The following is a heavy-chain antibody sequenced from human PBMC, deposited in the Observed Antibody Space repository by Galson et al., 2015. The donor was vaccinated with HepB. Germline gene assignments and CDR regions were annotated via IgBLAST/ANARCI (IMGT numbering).Heavy chain of an antibody. D-gene: IGHD6-13*01. CDR2: ISSSSSYI. J-gene: IGHJ6*02. CDR3: ARETAAAAGFGYYGMDV. CDR1: GFTFSSNS. V-gene: IGHV3-21*01. Sequence: SLRLSCAASGFTFSSNSMNWVRQAPGKGLEWVSSISSSSSYIYYADSVKGRFTISRDNAKNSLYLQMNSLRAEDTAVYYCARETAAAAGFGYYGMDVWGQGTTVTVSS.